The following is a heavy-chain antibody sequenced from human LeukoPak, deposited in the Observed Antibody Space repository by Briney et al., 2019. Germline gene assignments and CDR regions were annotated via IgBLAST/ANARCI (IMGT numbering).Heavy chain of an antibody. V-gene: IGHV4-31*02. Sequence: SETLSLTCTVSGGSISSGGYYWSWIRQHPGDGLEWIGYIYYSGSTYYNPSLKSRVTISIDTSKNHFSLKLSSVTAADTAVYYCARAGGFFSPFGYWGQGTQVTVSS. D-gene: IGHD3-16*01. J-gene: IGHJ4*02. CDR3: ARAGGFFSPFGY. CDR2: IYYSGST. CDR1: GGSISSGGYY.